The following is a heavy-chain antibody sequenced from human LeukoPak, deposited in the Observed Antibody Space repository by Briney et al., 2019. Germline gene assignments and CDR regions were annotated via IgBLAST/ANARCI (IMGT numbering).Heavy chain of an antibody. CDR2: MNPNSGNT. V-gene: IGHV1-8*03. D-gene: IGHD6-19*01. CDR1: GYTFTSYD. J-gene: IGHJ4*02. CDR3: ARGFSSGWYEGVYFDY. Sequence: ASVKVSCKASGYTFTSYDINWVRQATGQGLEWMGWMNPNSGNTGYAQKFQGRVTITRNTSISTAYMELSSLRSEDTAVYYCARGFSSGWYEGVYFDYWGQGTLVTVSS.